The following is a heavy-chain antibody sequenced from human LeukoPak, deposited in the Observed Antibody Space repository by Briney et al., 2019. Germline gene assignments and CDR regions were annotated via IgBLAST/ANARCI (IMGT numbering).Heavy chain of an antibody. J-gene: IGHJ2*01. CDR1: GGSISSSSYY. D-gene: IGHD2-15*01. CDR2: IYYSGSI. CDR3: ARHEVVAATSSYWYFDL. V-gene: IGHV4-39*01. Sequence: SETLSLTCTVSGGSISSSSYYWGWIRQPPGKGLEWIGSIYYSGSIYYNPSLKSRVTISVDTSKNQFSLKLSSVTAADTAVYYCARHEVVAATSSYWYFDLWGRGTLVTVSS.